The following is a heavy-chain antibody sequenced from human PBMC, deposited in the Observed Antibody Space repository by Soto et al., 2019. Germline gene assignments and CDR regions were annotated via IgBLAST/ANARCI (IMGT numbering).Heavy chain of an antibody. CDR1: GFTFSNYW. CDR2: INRDGSEK. D-gene: IGHD3-22*01. V-gene: IGHV3-7*03. CDR3: ARAPDGSGSYYYFEN. J-gene: IGHJ4*02. Sequence: PGGSLRLSCVASGFTFSNYWMSWVRQAPGKGLQWVANINRDGSEKDYVDSLKGRFTISRDNAENSLYLEMNTLRAEDTAVYYCARAPDGSGSYYYFENGGQGTLVTVSS.